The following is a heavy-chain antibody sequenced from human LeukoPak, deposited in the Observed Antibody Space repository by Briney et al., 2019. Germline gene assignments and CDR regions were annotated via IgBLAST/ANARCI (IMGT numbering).Heavy chain of an antibody. D-gene: IGHD3-10*01. J-gene: IGHJ6*02. CDR2: IYTSGST. CDR3: ARDVWFGESNYYYYGMDV. CDR1: GGTISSYY. Sequence: PSETLSLTCTVSGGTISSYYWSWIRQPAGKGLEWIGRIYTSGSTNYNHSLKSRVTMSVDTSKNQFSLKLSSVTAADTAVYYSARDVWFGESNYYYYGMDVWGQGTTVTVSS. V-gene: IGHV4-4*07.